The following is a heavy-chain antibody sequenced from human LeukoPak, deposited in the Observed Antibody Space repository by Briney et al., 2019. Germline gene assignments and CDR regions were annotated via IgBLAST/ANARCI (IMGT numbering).Heavy chain of an antibody. V-gene: IGHV4-34*01. Sequence: SQTLSLTCGVSGESFSGYYWSWLRQPPGKGLEWIGDINQSGDTNYNPSFESRVTMSVDASKKQFSLKVKSVTAADGAVYYCARSLSPYYDVTSAYWVWGYWGQGTLVIISS. D-gene: IGHD3-3*01. CDR3: ARSLSPYYDVTSAYWVWGY. CDR1: GESFSGYY. CDR2: INQSGDT. J-gene: IGHJ4*02.